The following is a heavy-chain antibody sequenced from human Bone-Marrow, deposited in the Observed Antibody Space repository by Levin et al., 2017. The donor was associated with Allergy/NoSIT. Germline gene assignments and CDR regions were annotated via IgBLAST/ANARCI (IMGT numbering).Heavy chain of an antibody. CDR3: VRWNKAVAGNAFDI. CDR2: INHSGRT. J-gene: IGHJ3*02. D-gene: IGHD6-19*01. CDR1: GGSFSGDY. Sequence: KTGGSLRLSCAVYGGSFSGDYWSWIRQPPGKGLEWIGEINHSGRTNHNPSLKSRVTISVDTSKNQFSLKVTSVTAADTAVYYCVRWNKAVAGNAFDIWGQGTMVTVSS. V-gene: IGHV4-34*01.